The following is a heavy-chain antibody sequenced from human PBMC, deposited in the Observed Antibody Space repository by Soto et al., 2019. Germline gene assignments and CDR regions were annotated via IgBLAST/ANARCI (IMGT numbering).Heavy chain of an antibody. Sequence: SETLSLTCSVSGDSISNYYWSWIRQPPGKGLEWIGYIYYSGSTNYNPSLKSRVTISVDTSKNQFSLKLSSVTAADTAVYYCARGFSGYDLGSFDYWGQGTLVTVSS. CDR3: ARGFSGYDLGSFDY. CDR2: IYYSGST. CDR1: GDSISNYY. J-gene: IGHJ4*02. V-gene: IGHV4-59*01. D-gene: IGHD5-12*01.